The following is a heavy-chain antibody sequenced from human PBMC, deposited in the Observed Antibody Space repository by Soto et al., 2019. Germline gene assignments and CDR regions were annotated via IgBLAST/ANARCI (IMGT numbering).Heavy chain of an antibody. J-gene: IGHJ3*02. Sequence: QVQLQESGPGLVKPSETLSLTCTVSGGSINTYYWSWMRQPPGKGLEWIGYIYYSGSTNSNPSLKSRVTISEDTSKNQLSRKLSAVTAADTAVYYCARDAGGRGNGAFDIWGQGTMVTVSS. V-gene: IGHV4-59*01. CDR1: GGSINTYY. D-gene: IGHD3-16*01. CDR2: IYYSGST. CDR3: ARDAGGRGNGAFDI.